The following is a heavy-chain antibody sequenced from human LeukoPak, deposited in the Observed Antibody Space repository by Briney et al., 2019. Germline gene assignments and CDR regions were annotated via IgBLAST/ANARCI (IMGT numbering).Heavy chain of an antibody. J-gene: IGHJ6*03. CDR1: GGSISSYY. V-gene: IGHV4-59*01. Sequence: SETLSLTCTVSGGSISSYYWNWIRQPPGKGLEWIGYIYYSGTTNYNPSLKSRVSMSVDTSKNQSSLKLSSVTAADTAVYYCARIRGSSSASSLYYYYYYMDVWGKGTTVTVSS. D-gene: IGHD6-6*01. CDR3: ARIRGSSSASSLYYYYYYMDV. CDR2: IYYSGTT.